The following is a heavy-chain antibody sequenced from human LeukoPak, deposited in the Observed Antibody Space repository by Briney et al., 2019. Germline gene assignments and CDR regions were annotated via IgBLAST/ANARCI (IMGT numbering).Heavy chain of an antibody. D-gene: IGHD3-10*02. CDR2: ISSSGSTI. Sequence: GGSLRLSCTASGFTFSSYEMNWVRQAPGKGLEWVSYISSSGSTIYYADSVKGRFTISRDNAKNSLYLQMNSLRAEDTAVYHCAELGITMIGGVWGKGTTVTISS. J-gene: IGHJ6*04. V-gene: IGHV3-48*03. CDR1: GFTFSSYE. CDR3: AELGITMIGGV.